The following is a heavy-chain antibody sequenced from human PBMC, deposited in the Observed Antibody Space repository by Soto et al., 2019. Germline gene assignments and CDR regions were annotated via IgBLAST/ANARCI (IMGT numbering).Heavy chain of an antibody. D-gene: IGHD6-13*01. Sequence: GGSLRLSCAASGFTFSSYGMHWVRQAPGKGLEWVAVISYDGSNKYYADSVKGRFTISRDNSKNTLYLQMNSLRAEDTAVYYCAKERRYGSSWYEGWLFDYWGQGTLVTVSS. CDR2: ISYDGSNK. J-gene: IGHJ4*02. CDR3: AKERRYGSSWYEGWLFDY. CDR1: GFTFSSYG. V-gene: IGHV3-30*18.